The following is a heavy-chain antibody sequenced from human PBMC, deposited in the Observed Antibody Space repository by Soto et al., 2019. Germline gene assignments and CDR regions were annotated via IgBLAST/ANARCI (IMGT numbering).Heavy chain of an antibody. CDR1: GFSFSTFT. CDR3: ARETESYNWNDGLMDV. Sequence: EVQLVESGGGLVKPGGSLRLSCAASGFSFSTFTMNWVRQAPGKGLEWVSSIDTSTTYMFYADSVTGRFTISRDNAKKSVYLQMNSLRAEDTAVYYCARETESYNWNDGLMDVWSQGTTVTVSS. V-gene: IGHV3-21*02. CDR2: IDTSTTYM. D-gene: IGHD1-20*01. J-gene: IGHJ6*02.